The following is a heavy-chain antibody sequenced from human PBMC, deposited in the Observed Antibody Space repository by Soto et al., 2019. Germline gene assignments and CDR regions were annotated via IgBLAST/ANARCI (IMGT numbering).Heavy chain of an antibody. CDR3: ANDIHSGRTHLGADY. D-gene: IGHD1-26*01. CDR2: ISNDGNDE. J-gene: IGHJ4*02. V-gene: IGHV3-30*18. Sequence: QVQVVESGGGVVQSGSSLRLSCAASGFTFSSYGMHWVRQAPGKGLEWVAVISNDGNDEYYIDSVKGRFTISRDNSKNTLYLQMNTLSTEDTALYYCANDIHSGRTHLGADYWGQGTLVTVSS. CDR1: GFTFSSYG.